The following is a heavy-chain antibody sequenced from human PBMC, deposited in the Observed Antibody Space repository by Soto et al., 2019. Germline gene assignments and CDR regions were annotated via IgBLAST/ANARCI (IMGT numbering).Heavy chain of an antibody. J-gene: IGHJ4*02. CDR3: ARAVKLRFLEWFDY. V-gene: IGHV4-31*03. CDR1: DGSISSGGYH. CDR2: IYYSGST. Sequence: QVQLQESGPGLVKPSQTLSLTCTVSDGSISSGGYHWSWIRQHPGKGLEWIGYIYYSGSTYYNPSLKGRVTISVDTSKNQFSLKLSSVTAADTAVYYCARAVKLRFLEWFDYWGQGTLVTVSS. D-gene: IGHD3-3*01.